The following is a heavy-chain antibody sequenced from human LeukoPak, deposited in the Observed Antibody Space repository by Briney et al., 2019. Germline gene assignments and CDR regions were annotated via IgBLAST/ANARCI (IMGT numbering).Heavy chain of an antibody. D-gene: IGHD4-11*01. CDR2: ISGSGGST. J-gene: IGHJ4*02. CDR1: GITFRSYA. Sequence: GGSLRLSCAASGITFRSYAMSWVRQAPGKGLEWVSSISGSGGSTYYADSVKGRFTISRDNSKNTLYLQMNSLRGEDTAVYYCEKDREVTIAVYFDYWGQGTLVTVSS. V-gene: IGHV3-23*01. CDR3: EKDREVTIAVYFDY.